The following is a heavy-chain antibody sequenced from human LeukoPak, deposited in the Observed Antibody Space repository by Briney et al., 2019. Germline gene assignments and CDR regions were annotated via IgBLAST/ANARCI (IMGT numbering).Heavy chain of an antibody. D-gene: IGHD1-26*01. Sequence: PGGSLRLSCAASGFTSSSYALNWVRQAPGKGLEWVANIKQDGSEKYYVDSVKGRFTISRDNAKNSLYLQMNSLRAEDTAVYYCASGGYYCFDYWGQGTLVTVSS. CDR2: IKQDGSEK. V-gene: IGHV3-7*01. CDR1: GFTSSSYA. CDR3: ASGGYYCFDY. J-gene: IGHJ4*02.